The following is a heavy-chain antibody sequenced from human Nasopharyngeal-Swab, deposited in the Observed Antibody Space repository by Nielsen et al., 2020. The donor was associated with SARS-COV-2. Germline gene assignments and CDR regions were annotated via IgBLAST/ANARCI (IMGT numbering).Heavy chain of an antibody. CDR2: ISASGGST. V-gene: IGHV3-23*01. CDR1: GFTFNIYA. CDR3: AKDDVVRGDAFDF. D-gene: IGHD3-10*01. Sequence: GGSLRLSCAASGFTFNIYATAWVRRAPGRGLEWVSAISASGGSTYYRNSVKGRFSISRDNSKNTLFLQMNSLTVDDTALYYCAKDDVVRGDAFDFWGQGTMVTVSS. J-gene: IGHJ3*01.